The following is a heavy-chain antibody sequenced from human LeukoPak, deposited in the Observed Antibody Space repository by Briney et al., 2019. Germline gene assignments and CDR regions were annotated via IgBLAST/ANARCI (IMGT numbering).Heavy chain of an antibody. CDR2: ISHDGII. Sequence: GGSLRLSCETAGFTFSSYVMHWVRRTPGKGLVWVSRISHDGIISYADSVKGRFTISRDNAKNTLLLQMNSLRVEDTAVYYCARDFVFKIDYWGRGTLVTVSS. J-gene: IGHJ4*02. V-gene: IGHV3-74*01. CDR3: ARDFVFKIDY. CDR1: GFTFSSYV. D-gene: IGHD3-3*01.